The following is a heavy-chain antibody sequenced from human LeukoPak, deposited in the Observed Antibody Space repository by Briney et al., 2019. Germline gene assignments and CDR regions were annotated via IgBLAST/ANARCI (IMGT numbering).Heavy chain of an antibody. Sequence: PGGSLRLSCVASGFSVSTFDMYWVRQAAGGGLEWVVAVGTNHDTLYLGSVKGRFTISRENAKNSLSLEMSYLTVEDTAVYYCTREWRGIASHYSGMDVWGQGTAVIVSS. J-gene: IGHJ6*02. CDR2: VGTNHDT. CDR1: GFSVSTFD. D-gene: IGHD3-16*02. V-gene: IGHV3-13*01. CDR3: TREWRGIASHYSGMDV.